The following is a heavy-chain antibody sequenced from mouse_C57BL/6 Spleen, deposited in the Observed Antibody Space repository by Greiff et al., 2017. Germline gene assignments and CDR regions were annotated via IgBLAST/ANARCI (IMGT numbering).Heavy chain of an antibody. CDR3: ERHGNYYGSSYDAMDY. CDR1: GFTFSDYG. D-gene: IGHD1-1*01. V-gene: IGHV5-15*01. CDR2: ISNLAYSI. Sequence: EVKLMESGGGLVQPGGSLKLSCAASGFTFSDYGMAWVRQAPRKGPEWVAFISNLAYSIYYADTVTGRFTISRENAKNTLYLEMSSLRSEDTAMYYCERHGNYYGSSYDAMDYWGQGTSVTVSS. J-gene: IGHJ4*01.